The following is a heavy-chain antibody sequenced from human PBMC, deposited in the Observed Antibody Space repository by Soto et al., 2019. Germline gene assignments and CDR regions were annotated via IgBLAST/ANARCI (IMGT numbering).Heavy chain of an antibody. Sequence: ASVKVSCKASGYTFSDYYMHWVRQAPGQGLEWMGWIKPNSGGTNYARKYQGWVNMNRDTSISTAYMELSRLTSDDTAVYYCARVYDILTGKNWFDPWGQGTLVTVSS. J-gene: IGHJ5*02. CDR1: GYTFSDYY. V-gene: IGHV1-2*04. CDR3: ARVYDILTGKNWFDP. D-gene: IGHD3-9*01. CDR2: IKPNSGGT.